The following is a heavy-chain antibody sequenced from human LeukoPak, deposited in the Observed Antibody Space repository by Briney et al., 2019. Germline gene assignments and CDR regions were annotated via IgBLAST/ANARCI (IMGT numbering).Heavy chain of an antibody. D-gene: IGHD3-10*01. Sequence: GGSLRLSCAASGSTFSSYWMHWVRQAPGKGLVWVSRIISDGSSATHADSVKGRFTMSRDNAKNMLYLRMNSLRAEDTAVYYCTRDRRYGGMDVWGQGTTVTVSS. CDR1: GSTFSSYW. J-gene: IGHJ6*02. V-gene: IGHV3-74*01. CDR2: IISDGSSA. CDR3: TRDRRYGGMDV.